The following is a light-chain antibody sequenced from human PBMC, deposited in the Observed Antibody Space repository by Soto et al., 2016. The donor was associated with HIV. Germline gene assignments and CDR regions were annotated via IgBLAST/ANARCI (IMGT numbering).Light chain of an antibody. CDR1: KLGDKY. CDR2: QDN. Sequence: SYELTQPPSVSVSPGQTASITCSGDKLGDKYACWYQQKPGQSPVLVIYQDNKRPSGIPERFSGSNSGNTATLTIRGTQAMDEADYYCQAWDSSTVVFGGGTKL. J-gene: IGLJ2*01. V-gene: IGLV3-1*01. CDR3: QAWDSSTVV.